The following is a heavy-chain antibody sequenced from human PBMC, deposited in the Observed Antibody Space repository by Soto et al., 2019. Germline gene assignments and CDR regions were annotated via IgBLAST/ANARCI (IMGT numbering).Heavy chain of an antibody. Sequence: PSDTLSVTCAISGRSFRYTVWSWIRQSSEKGLEWIGEITPSKRIFYNPSLESRVTISVDTSKNQFFLKLNSVTTADTAVYYCASRRGWRDFWGQGTPVTVS. CDR3: ASRRGWRDF. V-gene: IGHV4-34*01. J-gene: IGHJ4*02. CDR2: ITPSKRI. D-gene: IGHD6-19*01. CDR1: GRSFRYTV.